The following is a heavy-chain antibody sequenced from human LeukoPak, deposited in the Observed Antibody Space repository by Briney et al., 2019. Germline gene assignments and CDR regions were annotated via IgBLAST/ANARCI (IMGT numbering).Heavy chain of an antibody. CDR3: VKWRAAMARREYYVGMDV. Sequence: PGGSLRLSCSASGFTFSTYAMHWVRQAPRQGLEYVSAMSIDGSSTYYADPVKGTFTTSRDNSKNTLYLQMSSLRPDDTAVYYCVKWRAAMARREYYVGMDVWGQGTTVTVSS. V-gene: IGHV3-64D*09. CDR1: GFTFSTYA. D-gene: IGHD5-24*01. J-gene: IGHJ6*02. CDR2: MSIDGSST.